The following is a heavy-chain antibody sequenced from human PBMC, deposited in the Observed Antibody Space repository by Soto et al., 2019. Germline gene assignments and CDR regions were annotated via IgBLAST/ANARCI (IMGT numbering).Heavy chain of an antibody. CDR3: ATAPRSEVVVVAATFLGLW. J-gene: IGHJ4*02. V-gene: IGHV1-24*01. CDR1: GYTLTELS. CDR2: FDPEDGET. D-gene: IGHD2-15*01. Sequence: ASVKVSCKVSGYTLTELSMHWVRQAPGKGLEWMGGFDPEDGETIYAQKFQGRVTMTEDTSTDTAYMELSSLRSEDTAVYYCATAPRSEVVVVAATFLGLWWGQGTLVTVSS.